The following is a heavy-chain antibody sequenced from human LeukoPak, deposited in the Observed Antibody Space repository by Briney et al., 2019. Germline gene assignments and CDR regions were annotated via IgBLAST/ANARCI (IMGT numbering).Heavy chain of an antibody. CDR3: ARHRGHSGYDEPFDY. V-gene: IGHV5-51*01. Sequence: GESLKISCKISGYRLTNNWIGWVRQMPGKGLEWMGIIYPGDSDTRYSPSFQGQVTISADKSISTAYLQWSSLKASDTAMYYCARHRGHSGYDEPFDYWGQGTLVTVSS. J-gene: IGHJ4*02. D-gene: IGHD5-12*01. CDR1: GYRLTNNW. CDR2: IYPGDSDT.